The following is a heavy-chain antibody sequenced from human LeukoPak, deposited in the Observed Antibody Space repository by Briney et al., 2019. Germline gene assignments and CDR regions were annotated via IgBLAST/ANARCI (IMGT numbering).Heavy chain of an antibody. CDR3: ARDQYGDGYPSGYFDY. V-gene: IGHV1-18*01. CDR1: GYTFTSYG. D-gene: IGHD5-24*01. J-gene: IGHJ4*02. Sequence: GTSVKVSCKASGYTFTSYGISWVRQAPGQGREGMGWISAYNGNRNYAQKLQGRVTMTTDTSTSTAYMELRSLRSDDTAVYYCARDQYGDGYPSGYFDYWDQGTLVTVSS. CDR2: ISAYNGNR.